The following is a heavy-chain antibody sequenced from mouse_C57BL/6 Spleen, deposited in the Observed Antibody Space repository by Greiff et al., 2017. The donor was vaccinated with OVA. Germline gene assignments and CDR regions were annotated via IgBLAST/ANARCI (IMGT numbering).Heavy chain of an antibody. Sequence: VKVVESGAELVRPGASVTLSCKASGYTFTDYEMHWVKQTPVHGLEWIGAIDPETGGTAYNQKFKGKAILTADKSSSTAYMELRSLTSEDSAVYYCTREDYGSRRAMDYWGQGTSVTVSS. CDR1: GYTFTDYE. CDR3: TREDYGSRRAMDY. J-gene: IGHJ4*01. CDR2: IDPETGGT. V-gene: IGHV1-15*01. D-gene: IGHD1-1*01.